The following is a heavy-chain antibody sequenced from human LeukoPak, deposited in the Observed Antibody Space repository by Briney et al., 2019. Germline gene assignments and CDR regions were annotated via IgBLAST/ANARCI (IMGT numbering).Heavy chain of an antibody. V-gene: IGHV4-59*01. D-gene: IGHD3-22*01. J-gene: IGHJ4*02. CDR3: XXXXXXGSGYRYLDH. CDR1: GGSISSYY. CDR2: IYYSGST. Sequence: SETLSLTCTVSGGSISSYYYWTWIRQPPRNGLEWIGNIYYSGSTRYNPSLKSRVTISVDTSKNQFSLKLSSVTVADTAVYYXXXXXXXGSGYRYLDHWGQGSLVTVSS.